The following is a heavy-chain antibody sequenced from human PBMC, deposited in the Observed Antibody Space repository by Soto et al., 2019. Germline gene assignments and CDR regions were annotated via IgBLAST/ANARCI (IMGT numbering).Heavy chain of an antibody. D-gene: IGHD6-19*01. Sequence: QVQLVESGGGVVQPGRSLRLSCAASGFTFSSYGMHWVRQAPGKGLEWVAVIWYDGSNKYYADSVKGRFTISRDNSKNTLYLQMNSLRAEDTAVYYCARLGQWLGDAFDIWGQGTMVTVSS. V-gene: IGHV3-33*01. CDR1: GFTFSSYG. J-gene: IGHJ3*02. CDR2: IWYDGSNK. CDR3: ARLGQWLGDAFDI.